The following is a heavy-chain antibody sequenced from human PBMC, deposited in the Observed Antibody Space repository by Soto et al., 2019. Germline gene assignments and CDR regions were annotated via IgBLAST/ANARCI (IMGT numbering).Heavy chain of an antibody. CDR3: ARDGVLELASYYYYYMDV. Sequence: VQLVESGGGVVQPGRSLRLSCAASGFTFSSYGMHWVRQAPGKGLEWVAVIWYDGSNKYYADSVKGRFTISRDNSKNTLYLQMNSLRAEDTAVYYCARDGVLELASYYYYYMDVWGKGTTVTVSS. D-gene: IGHD1-7*01. CDR2: IWYDGSNK. J-gene: IGHJ6*03. CDR1: GFTFSSYG. V-gene: IGHV3-33*01.